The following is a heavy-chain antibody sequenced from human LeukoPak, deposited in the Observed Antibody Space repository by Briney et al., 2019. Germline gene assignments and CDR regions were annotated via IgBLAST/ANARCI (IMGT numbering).Heavy chain of an antibody. V-gene: IGHV4-59*01. CDR1: GGSINSYY. CDR3: ARAGYSSSWYLDY. Sequence: PSETLSLTCTVSGGSINSYYWYWIRQPPGKGLEWIGYIYYTGSTNYNPSLKSRVTISVDTSKNHFSLKVNSVTPADTAAYFCARAGYSSSWYLDYWGQGTLVTVSS. D-gene: IGHD6-13*01. J-gene: IGHJ4*02. CDR2: IYYTGST.